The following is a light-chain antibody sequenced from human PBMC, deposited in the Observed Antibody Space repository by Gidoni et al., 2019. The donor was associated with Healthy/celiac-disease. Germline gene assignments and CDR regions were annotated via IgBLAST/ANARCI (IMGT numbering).Light chain of an antibody. CDR2: GAS. V-gene: IGKV3-20*01. Sequence: EIVLTQSPGTLSLSPGERATLSCRASQSVSSSYLAWYQQKPGQAPRLLIDGASSRATGIPDRCSGSGSGTDFTLTISRLEPEDVAEYYCQQYGSSLFTFGPGTKVDIK. J-gene: IGKJ3*01. CDR3: QQYGSSLFT. CDR1: QSVSSSY.